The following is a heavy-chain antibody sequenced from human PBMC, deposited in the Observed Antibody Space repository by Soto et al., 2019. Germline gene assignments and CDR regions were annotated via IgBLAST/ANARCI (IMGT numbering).Heavy chain of an antibody. V-gene: IGHV3-7*01. CDR1: GFTFSSYW. D-gene: IGHD2-2*01. Sequence: GGSLRLSCAASGFTFSSYWMSWVRQAPGKGLEWVANIKQDGGGKYYVDSVKGRFTISRDNAKNSLYLQMNSLRAEDTAVYYCARRHIVVVPAARRLGLSSYYYMDVWGKGTTVTVSS. J-gene: IGHJ6*03. CDR3: ARRHIVVVPAARRLGLSSYYYMDV. CDR2: IKQDGGGK.